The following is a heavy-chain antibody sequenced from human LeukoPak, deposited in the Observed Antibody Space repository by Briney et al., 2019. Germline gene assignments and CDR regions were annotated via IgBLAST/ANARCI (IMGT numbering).Heavy chain of an antibody. CDR2: INPSGGST. CDR3: ARAGSAVADSDWFDP. D-gene: IGHD6-19*01. CDR1: GYTFTGYY. J-gene: IGHJ5*02. V-gene: IGHV1-46*01. Sequence: ASVKVSCKASGYTFTGYYMHWVRQAPGQGLEWMGIINPSGGSTSYAQKFQGRVTMTRDMSTSTVYMELSSLRSDDTAVYYCARAGSAVADSDWFDPWGQGTLVTVSS.